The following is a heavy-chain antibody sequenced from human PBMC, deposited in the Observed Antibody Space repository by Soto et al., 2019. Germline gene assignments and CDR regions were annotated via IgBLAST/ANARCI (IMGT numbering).Heavy chain of an antibody. CDR1: GYTFTSYG. J-gene: IGHJ5*02. V-gene: IGHV1-18*01. CDR2: INAYNANT. Sequence: QVQLVQSGAEVKKPGASVKVSCKASGYTFTSYGISWVRQAPGQGLEWMGWINAYNANTNYAQKLQGRVTMTTDTSTRTPYMELRGLSADDTAVCYCARVLPPFDPWGQGTLVTVSS. CDR3: ARVLPPFDP.